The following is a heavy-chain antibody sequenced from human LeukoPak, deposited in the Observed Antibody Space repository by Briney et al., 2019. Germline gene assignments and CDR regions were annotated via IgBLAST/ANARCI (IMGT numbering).Heavy chain of an antibody. J-gene: IGHJ4*02. Sequence: GRSLRLSCAASGFTFSSYAMHWVRQAPGKGPEWVAVISYDGSNKYYADSVKGRFTISRDNSKNTLHLQMNSLRAEDTAVYYCAREIGVLTDYWGQGTLVTVSS. V-gene: IGHV3-30-3*01. D-gene: IGHD2-21*01. CDR3: AREIGVLTDY. CDR2: ISYDGSNK. CDR1: GFTFSSYA.